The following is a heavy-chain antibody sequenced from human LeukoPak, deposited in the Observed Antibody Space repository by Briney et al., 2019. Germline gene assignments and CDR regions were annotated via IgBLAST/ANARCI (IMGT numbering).Heavy chain of an antibody. D-gene: IGHD2-21*01. CDR2: IIPIFGTA. V-gene: IGHV1-69*13. CDR3: ARGGVIASRNWFDP. CDR1: GGTFRSYA. Sequence: ASVKVSCKASGGTFRSYAISWVRQAPGQGLEWMGGIIPIFGTANYAQKFQGRVTITADEPTSTAYMELSSLRSEDTAVYYCARGGVIASRNWFDPWGQGTLATVSS. J-gene: IGHJ5*02.